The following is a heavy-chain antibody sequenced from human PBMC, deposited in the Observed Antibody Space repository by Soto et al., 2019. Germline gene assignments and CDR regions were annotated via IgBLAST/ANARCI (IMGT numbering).Heavy chain of an antibody. V-gene: IGHV1-69*01. Sequence: DLEQSGAEVKKPGSSVTVSCKASGASFYNFALYWVRQAPGQGLEWVGGLTPVFRTANYSQKFQGRVTITADESTTTAYMELSNLRSDDTAVFYCAGVDCGGGTCYSGGVDYWGQGTLVTVSS. CDR1: GASFYNFA. J-gene: IGHJ4*02. CDR2: LTPVFRTA. D-gene: IGHD2-15*01. CDR3: AGVDCGGGTCYSGGVDY.